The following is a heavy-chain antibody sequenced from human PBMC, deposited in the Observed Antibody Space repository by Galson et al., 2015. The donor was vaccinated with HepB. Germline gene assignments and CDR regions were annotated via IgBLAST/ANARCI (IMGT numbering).Heavy chain of an antibody. CDR2: IYGGGKT. D-gene: IGHD3-22*01. J-gene: IGHJ4*02. CDR3: ARAIYYYDSIGFTFDY. CDR1: GLIVSHNY. V-gene: IGHV3-53*01. Sequence: SLRLSCAASGLIVSHNYMNWVRQGPGKGLEWVSIIYGGGKTDYADSVKGRFTISRDNVKNAVYLEMNSLRADDTAVYFCARAIYYYDSIGFTFDYWGQGTLVSVSS.